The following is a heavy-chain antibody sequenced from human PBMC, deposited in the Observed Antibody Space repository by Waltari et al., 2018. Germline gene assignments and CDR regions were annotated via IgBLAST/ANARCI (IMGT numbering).Heavy chain of an antibody. CDR3: AKGFRMATKTDGMDV. D-gene: IGHD5-12*01. V-gene: IGHV3-30*02. CDR1: GFTFSSYG. CDR2: IRYDGSNK. Sequence: QVQLVESGGGVVQPGGSLRLSCAASGFTFSSYGMHWVRQAPGKGLEWVAFIRYDGSNKYYADSVKGRFTISRDNSKNTLYLQMNSLRAEDTAVYYCAKGFRMATKTDGMDVWGQGTTVTVSS. J-gene: IGHJ6*02.